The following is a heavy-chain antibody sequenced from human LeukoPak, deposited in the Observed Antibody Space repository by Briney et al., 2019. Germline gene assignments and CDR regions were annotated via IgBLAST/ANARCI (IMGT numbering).Heavy chain of an antibody. Sequence: PGGSLRLSCAASGFTFSRYWMSWVRQAPRKGLEWEANIKQDGSETYYVDSVKDRFTISRDNAKNSLYLQMNSLRAEDTAVYYCARDKGDYDTSGSLFVFGGQGTLVTVSS. J-gene: IGHJ4*02. V-gene: IGHV3-7*03. CDR3: ARDKGDYDTSGSLFVF. CDR2: IKQDGSET. CDR1: GFTFSRYW. D-gene: IGHD3-22*01.